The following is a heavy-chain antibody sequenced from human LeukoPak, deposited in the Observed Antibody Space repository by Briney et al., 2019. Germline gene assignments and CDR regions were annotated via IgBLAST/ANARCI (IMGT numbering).Heavy chain of an antibody. CDR1: GLTFSSYG. CDR2: IWYDGSNK. Sequence: GGSLRLSCAASGLTFSSYGMHWVRQAPGKGLEWVAVIWYDGSNKYYADSVKGRFTISRDNSKNTLYLQMNSLRAEDTAVYYCARSSEIAAPFDPWGQGTLVTVSS. CDR3: ARSSEIAAPFDP. J-gene: IGHJ5*02. V-gene: IGHV3-33*01. D-gene: IGHD3-10*01.